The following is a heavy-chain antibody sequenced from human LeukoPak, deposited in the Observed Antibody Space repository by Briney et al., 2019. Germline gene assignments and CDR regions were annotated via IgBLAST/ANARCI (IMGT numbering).Heavy chain of an antibody. J-gene: IGHJ4*02. D-gene: IGHD5-12*01. V-gene: IGHV4-59*01. CDR1: GASITRYF. CDR2: ISSGGST. CDR3: ARVGDSGYDSDFDY. Sequence: SETLSLTCTVSGASITRYFWNWIRQPPGKELEWIGCISSGGSTNYNPSLKSRVTISVDTSKNQFSLKLTSVTAADTAMYYCARVGDSGYDSDFDYWGQGILVTVSS.